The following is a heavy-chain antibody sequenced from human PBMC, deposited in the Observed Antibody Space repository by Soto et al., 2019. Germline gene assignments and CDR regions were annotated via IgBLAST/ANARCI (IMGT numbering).Heavy chain of an antibody. CDR1: GFTFSVYS. Sequence: PWGSLLLSCVCSGFTFSVYSMSWVRQAPGMGLDRVASISLRSTNIYYADSVKGRFTISIDNAKNLVSLQMRSLRGEDTALYYCAKFTEPGYSSIRYYFEYWGQGTTVTVSS. CDR2: ISLRSTNI. CDR3: AKFTEPGYSSIRYYFEY. D-gene: IGHD6-19*01. V-gene: IGHV3-21*06. J-gene: IGHJ4*02.